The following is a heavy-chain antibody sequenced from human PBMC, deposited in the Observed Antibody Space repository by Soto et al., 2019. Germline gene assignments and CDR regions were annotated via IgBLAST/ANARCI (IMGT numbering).Heavy chain of an antibody. Sequence: NPSETLSLTCSVSGADINTYSWTWIRQPAGKGLEWIGRIYTSASINYNPSLKGRVTLSVDTSTNQVSLRLASVTAADTAIYYCARDREAGYNFYYRMDVWGQGTTVTVSS. V-gene: IGHV4-4*07. J-gene: IGHJ6*02. D-gene: IGHD6-19*01. CDR1: GADINTYS. CDR2: IYTSASI. CDR3: ARDREAGYNFYYRMDV.